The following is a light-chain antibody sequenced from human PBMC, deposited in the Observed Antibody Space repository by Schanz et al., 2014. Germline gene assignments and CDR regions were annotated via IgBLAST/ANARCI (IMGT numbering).Light chain of an antibody. Sequence: QSVLTQPPSVSGAPGQRVTISCTGTSSDIGGSNFVSWYQQHPGKAPKLMIYEGSKRPSGVPDRFSASKSGNTASLTVSGLQADDEADYYCTSYAGSNQVVFGGGTKLTVL. CDR2: EGS. CDR3: TSYAGSNQVV. J-gene: IGLJ2*01. V-gene: IGLV2-8*01. CDR1: SSDIGGSNF.